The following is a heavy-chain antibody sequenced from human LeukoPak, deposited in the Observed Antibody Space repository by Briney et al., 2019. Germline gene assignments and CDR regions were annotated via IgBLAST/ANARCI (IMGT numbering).Heavy chain of an antibody. CDR2: IYYGGST. CDR1: GGSISSSSYY. J-gene: IGHJ5*02. CDR3: ARHEMGIVLMVYDWFDP. D-gene: IGHD2-8*01. Sequence: SSETLSLTCTVSGGSISSSSYYWGWIRQPPGKGLEWIGSIYYGGSTYYNPSLKSRVTISVDTSKNQFSLKLSSVTAADTAVYYCARHEMGIVLMVYDWFDPWGQGTLVTVSS. V-gene: IGHV4-39*01.